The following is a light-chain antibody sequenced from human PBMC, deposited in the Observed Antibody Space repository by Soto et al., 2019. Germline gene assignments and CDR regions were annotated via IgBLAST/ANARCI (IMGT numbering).Light chain of an antibody. J-gene: IGLJ2*01. Sequence: QSALTQPASVSGSPGQSITISCTGTTSDVGAYNYVSWYQQHPGKAPKLMIYDVSNRPSGVSNRFSGSKSGNTASLTISGLQAEAEVDYFCSSYTNSPGVVFGGGTKLTVL. CDR2: DVS. CDR3: SSYTNSPGVV. V-gene: IGLV2-14*01. CDR1: TSDVGAYNY.